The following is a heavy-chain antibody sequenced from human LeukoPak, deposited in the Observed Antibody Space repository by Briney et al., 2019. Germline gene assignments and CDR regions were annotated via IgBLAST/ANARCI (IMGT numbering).Heavy chain of an antibody. Sequence: AASVKVSCKASGYTFTSYDINWVRQATGQGLEWMGWMNPNSGNTGYAQKFQGRVTMTRNTSISTAYMELSSLRSEDTAVYYCARGQGGYDILTGQVYYYYYYMDVWGKGTTVTISS. CDR1: GYTFTSYD. CDR2: MNPNSGNT. J-gene: IGHJ6*03. CDR3: ARGQGGYDILTGQVYYYYYYMDV. D-gene: IGHD3-9*01. V-gene: IGHV1-8*01.